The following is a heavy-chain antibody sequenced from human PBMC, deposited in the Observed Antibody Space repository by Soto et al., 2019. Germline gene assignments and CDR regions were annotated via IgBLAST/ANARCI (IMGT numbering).Heavy chain of an antibody. CDR2: ISWNSGSI. Sequence: GGSLRLSCAASGFTFDDYAMHWVRQAPGKGLEWVSGISWNSGSIGYADSVKGRFTISRDNAKNSLYLQMNSLRAEDTALYYCAKDMRSRVYSSSEIDYWGQGTLVTVSS. CDR3: AKDMRSRVYSSSEIDY. J-gene: IGHJ4*02. D-gene: IGHD6-6*01. V-gene: IGHV3-9*01. CDR1: GFTFDDYA.